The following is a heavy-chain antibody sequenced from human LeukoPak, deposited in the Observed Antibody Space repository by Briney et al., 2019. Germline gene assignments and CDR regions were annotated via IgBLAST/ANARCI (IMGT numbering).Heavy chain of an antibody. CDR2: ISYDGSNK. D-gene: IGHD4-17*01. CDR3: ARDGYGDYVYPYFDY. V-gene: IGHV3-30-3*01. Sequence: GGSLRLSCAASGFTFSNYASHWVSQAPGKGLEWVAVISYDGSNKYYADSVKGRFTISRDNSRNTLYLQMNSLRPEDTAVYYCARDGYGDYVYPYFDYWGQGTLVPVSS. J-gene: IGHJ4*02. CDR1: GFTFSNYA.